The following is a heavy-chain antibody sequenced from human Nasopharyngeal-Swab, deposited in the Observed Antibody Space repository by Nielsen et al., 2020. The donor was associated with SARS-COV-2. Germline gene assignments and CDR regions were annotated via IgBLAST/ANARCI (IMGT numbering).Heavy chain of an antibody. J-gene: IGHJ4*02. D-gene: IGHD3-3*01. V-gene: IGHV3-23*01. CDR1: GFPFNNYG. CDR3: VKSNFLDY. CDR2: VDPSGGST. Sequence: GESLKISCAASGFPFNNYGMNWVRQAPGEWLDWVSTVDPSGGSTYYADSVRGRFTISRDNSKNALYLQMNSLRVEDTAIYYCVKSNFLDYWGQGTLVTVSS.